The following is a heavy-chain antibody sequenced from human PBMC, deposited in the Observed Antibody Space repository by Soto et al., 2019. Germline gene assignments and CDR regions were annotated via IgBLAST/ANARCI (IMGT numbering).Heavy chain of an antibody. CDR1: GGSISSSSYY. CDR3: ARYYGGNSIFDY. D-gene: IGHD4-17*01. CDR2: IYYSGST. V-gene: IGHV4-39*01. Sequence: ETLSLTCTVSGGSISSSSYYWGWIRQPPGKGLEWIGSIYYSGSTYYNPSLKSRVTISVDTSKNQFSLKLSSVTAADTAVYYCARYYGGNSIFDYWGQGTRVTVSS. J-gene: IGHJ4*02.